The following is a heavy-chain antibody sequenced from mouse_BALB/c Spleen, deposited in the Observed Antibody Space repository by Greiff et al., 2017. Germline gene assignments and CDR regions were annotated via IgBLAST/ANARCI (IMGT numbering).Heavy chain of an antibody. CDR3: ARHDPTLFAY. Sequence: VKLVESGGGLVKPGGSLKLSCAASGFTFSSYAMSWVRQTPEKRLEWVATISSGGSYTYYPDSVKGRFTISRDNAKNTLYLQMSSLRSEDTAMYYCARHDPTLFAYWGQGTLVTVSA. CDR1: GFTFSSYA. D-gene: IGHD1-1*01. CDR2: ISSGGSYT. V-gene: IGHV5-9-3*01. J-gene: IGHJ3*01.